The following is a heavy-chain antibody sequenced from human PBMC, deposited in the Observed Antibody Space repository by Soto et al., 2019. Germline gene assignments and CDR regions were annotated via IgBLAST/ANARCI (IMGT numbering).Heavy chain of an antibody. J-gene: IGHJ4*02. CDR3: ARVKRDFWSCYHVIDY. Sequence: QVQLVESGGGVVQPGRSLRLSCAASGFTFRSYAMHWVRQAPGKGLEWVAVISYDGSNKYYADSVKGRFTISRDNSKNTLYLQMNSLRAEDTAVYYCARVKRDFWSCYHVIDYWGQGTLVTVSS. V-gene: IGHV3-30-3*01. CDR1: GFTFRSYA. CDR2: ISYDGSNK. D-gene: IGHD3-3*01.